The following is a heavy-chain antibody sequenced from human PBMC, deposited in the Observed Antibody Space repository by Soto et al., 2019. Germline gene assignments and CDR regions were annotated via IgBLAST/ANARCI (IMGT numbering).Heavy chain of an antibody. CDR1: GFTFSDYD. V-gene: IGHV3-30*18. CDR2: ISYDGSNR. J-gene: IGHJ6*02. D-gene: IGHD2-2*01. CDR3: AKGRCISTRCRVSYGMDV. Sequence: QVQLVESGGGVVQPGRSLRLSCAASGFTFSDYDMHWVRQAPGKGLEWVAVISYDGSNRYYADSVKGRFTVSRDNSRNTLYLQMNSLRPDDTAVYYCAKGRCISTRCRVSYGMDVWGSGTTVTVSS.